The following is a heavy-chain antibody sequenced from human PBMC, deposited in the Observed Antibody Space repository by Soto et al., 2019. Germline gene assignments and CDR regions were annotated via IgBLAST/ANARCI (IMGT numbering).Heavy chain of an antibody. Sequence: SETLSLTCAVYGGSFSGYYWSWIRQPPGKGLEWIGEINHSGSTNYNPSLKSRVTISVDTSKNQFSLKLTSVTAADTAVYFCARVRAGCSRASCYLEDWGRVTL. V-gene: IGHV4-34*01. CDR3: ARVRAGCSRASCYLED. D-gene: IGHD2-2*01. J-gene: IGHJ4*02. CDR1: GGSFSGYY. CDR2: INHSGST.